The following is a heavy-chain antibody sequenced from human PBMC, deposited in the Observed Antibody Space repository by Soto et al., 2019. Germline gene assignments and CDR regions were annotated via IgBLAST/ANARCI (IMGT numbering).Heavy chain of an antibody. D-gene: IGHD6-19*01. CDR2: VYPGDSDT. V-gene: IGHV5-51*01. CDR1: GYDFTTVW. Sequence: PGESLISCQGSGYDFTTVWIGWVRQMPGKGLECLGIVYPGDSDTRYSPSFQGQVTISADKSINTAYLHFSSLKASDTAIYYCARTTVAGIRGSFDFWGQGTLVTVSS. CDR3: ARTTVAGIRGSFDF. J-gene: IGHJ4*02.